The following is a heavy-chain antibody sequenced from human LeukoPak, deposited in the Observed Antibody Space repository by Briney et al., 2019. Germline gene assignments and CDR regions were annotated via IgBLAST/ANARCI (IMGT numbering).Heavy chain of an antibody. J-gene: IGHJ6*02. Sequence: SVKVSCKASGGTFSSYAISWVRQAPGQGLEWMGGIIPIFGTANYAQKFQGRVTITADESTSTAYMELSSLRSEDTAVYYCARKSLVAHGTTHDYYYYGMDVWGQGTTVTVSS. CDR1: GGTFSSYA. CDR3: ARKSLVAHGTTHDYYYYGMDV. D-gene: IGHD5-12*01. V-gene: IGHV1-69*13. CDR2: IIPIFGTA.